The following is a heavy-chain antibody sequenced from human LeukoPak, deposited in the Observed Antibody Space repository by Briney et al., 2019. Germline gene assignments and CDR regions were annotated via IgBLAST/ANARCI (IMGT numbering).Heavy chain of an antibody. CDR2: IYYSGST. D-gene: IGHD6-19*01. Sequence: PSETLSLTCTVSGGSISSGGYYWSWIRQHPGKGLEWIGYIYYSGSTYYNPSLKSRVTISVDTSKNQFSLKLSSVTAADTAVYYCARWAIAVAGTNYYYGMDVWGQGTTVTVSS. J-gene: IGHJ6*02. CDR1: GGSISSGGYY. V-gene: IGHV4-31*03. CDR3: ARWAIAVAGTNYYYGMDV.